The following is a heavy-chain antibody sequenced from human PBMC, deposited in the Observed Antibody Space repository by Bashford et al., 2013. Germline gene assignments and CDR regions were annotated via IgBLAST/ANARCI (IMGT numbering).Heavy chain of an antibody. Sequence: ASVKVSCKASGYTFTGYYMHWVRQAPGQGLEWMGWINPNSGGTNYAQKFQGRVTMTRDTSTSTMYMKLSSLRSEDTAIYYCVRDAEGFDYWGQGTLVTVSS. J-gene: IGHJ4*02. CDR3: VRDAEGFDY. CDR1: GYTFTGYY. CDR2: INPNSGGT. V-gene: IGHV1-2*02.